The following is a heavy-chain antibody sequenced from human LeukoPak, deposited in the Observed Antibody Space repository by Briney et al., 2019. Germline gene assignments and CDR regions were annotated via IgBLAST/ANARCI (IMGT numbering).Heavy chain of an antibody. D-gene: IGHD6-13*01. V-gene: IGHV3-23*01. J-gene: IGHJ4*02. Sequence: GSLRPSCAASGFTFSSYAMSWVRQAPGKGLEWVSAISGSGDSTYYGDFVKGRFTISRDNSKNTLYLQMNSLRAEDTAVYYCAKTRPLDSSSWSHGDYWGQGTLVTVSS. CDR1: GFTFSSYA. CDR2: ISGSGDST. CDR3: AKTRPLDSSSWSHGDY.